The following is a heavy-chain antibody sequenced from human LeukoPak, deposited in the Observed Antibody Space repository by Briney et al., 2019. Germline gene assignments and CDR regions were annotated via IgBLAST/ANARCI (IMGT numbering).Heavy chain of an antibody. D-gene: IGHD1-26*01. CDR2: ISYDGSNK. CDR1: GFTFSSYV. V-gene: IGHV3-30-3*01. Sequence: PGGSLRLFCAASGFTFSSYVMYWVRQAPGKGLEWVAVISYDGSNKYYADSVKGRFTISRDNSKNTLHLQMNSLRAEDTAAYYCAREGAVGGTYYYYGMDVWGQGTTVTVSS. J-gene: IGHJ6*02. CDR3: AREGAVGGTYYYYGMDV.